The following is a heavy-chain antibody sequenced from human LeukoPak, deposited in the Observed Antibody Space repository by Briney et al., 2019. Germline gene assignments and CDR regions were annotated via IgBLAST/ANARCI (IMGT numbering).Heavy chain of an antibody. D-gene: IGHD2-21*01. J-gene: IGHJ5*02. CDR2: ISAYNGNT. V-gene: IGHV1-18*01. CDR3: ASVVSPRGWFDP. Sequence: ASVKVSCKASGYTFTSYGISWVRQAPGQGLEWMGWISAYNGNTNYAQKLQGRVTMTTDTSTSTAYMELSSLRSDGTAVYYCASVVSPRGWFDPWGQGTLVTVSS. CDR1: GYTFTSYG.